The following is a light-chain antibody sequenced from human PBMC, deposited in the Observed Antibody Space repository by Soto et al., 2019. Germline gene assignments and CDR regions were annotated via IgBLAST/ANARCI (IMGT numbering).Light chain of an antibody. J-gene: IGLJ1*01. CDR1: SSDVGGYNY. CDR2: EVS. V-gene: IGLV2-14*01. Sequence: QSVLTQPASVSGSPGQSITISCTGTSSDVGGYNYVSWYQQHPGKAPKLMIYEVSNRPSGVSTRFSGSKSGNTASLTISGLQAEDEADYYCSSYTSSSTYVFGTGTNLTVL. CDR3: SSYTSSSTYV.